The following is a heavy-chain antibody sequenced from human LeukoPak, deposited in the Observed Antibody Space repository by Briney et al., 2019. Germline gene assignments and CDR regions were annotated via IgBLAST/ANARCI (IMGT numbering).Heavy chain of an antibody. Sequence: ASVKVSCKASGYSFKNYGISWVRQAPGQGLEWMGWISPHNDKTNYAEKVQGRVTMTTDASTSTVYMELRSLRSDDTAVYFCARDRGHCSSINCIPGDSFDSWGQGTVVIVSS. CDR3: ARDRGHCSSINCIPGDSFDS. V-gene: IGHV1-18*01. CDR2: ISPHNDKT. J-gene: IGHJ3*01. D-gene: IGHD2-2*01. CDR1: GYSFKNYG.